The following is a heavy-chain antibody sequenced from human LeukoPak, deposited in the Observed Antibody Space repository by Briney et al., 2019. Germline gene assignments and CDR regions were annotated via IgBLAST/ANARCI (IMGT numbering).Heavy chain of an antibody. CDR2: INSDGSST. Sequence: GESLKISCKGSGYSFTSYWIGWVRQMPGKGLVWVSRINSDGSSTSYADSVKGRFTISRDNAKNTLYLQMNSLRAEDTAVYYCASDDYGGNSGDYWGQGTLVTVSS. CDR3: ASDDYGGNSGDY. V-gene: IGHV3-74*01. J-gene: IGHJ4*02. D-gene: IGHD4-23*01. CDR1: GYSFTSYW.